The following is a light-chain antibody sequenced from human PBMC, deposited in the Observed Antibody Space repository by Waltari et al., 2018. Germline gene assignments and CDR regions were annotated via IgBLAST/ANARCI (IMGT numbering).Light chain of an antibody. CDR1: QGISNY. V-gene: IGKV1-8*01. CDR3: QQYYGYPLT. CDR2: DAS. J-gene: IGKJ3*01. Sequence: AIQITQSPSSLSASTGDKVTITCRASQGISNYLAWYQQKPGKAPTLLIYDASTLQRGVPSRFSGSGSGTDFTLTIGCLQSEDFATFYCQQYYGYPLTFGPGTKVDVK.